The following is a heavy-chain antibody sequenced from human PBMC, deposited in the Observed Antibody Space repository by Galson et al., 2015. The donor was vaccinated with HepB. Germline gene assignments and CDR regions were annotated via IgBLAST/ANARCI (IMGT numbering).Heavy chain of an antibody. Sequence: SLRLSCAASGFTFSSYGMHWVRQAPGKGLEWVAVISYDGSNKYYADSVKGRFTISRDNSKNTLYLQMNSLRAEDTAVYYCAKDFYGSGSLHDHFDYWGQGTLVTVSS. CDR2: ISYDGSNK. J-gene: IGHJ4*02. D-gene: IGHD3-10*01. V-gene: IGHV3-30*18. CDR1: GFTFSSYG. CDR3: AKDFYGSGSLHDHFDY.